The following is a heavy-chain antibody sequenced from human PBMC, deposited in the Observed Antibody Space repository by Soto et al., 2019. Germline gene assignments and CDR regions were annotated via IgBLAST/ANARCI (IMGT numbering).Heavy chain of an antibody. CDR3: AKDGDWYDFSTGYYSRGNYFDY. Sequence: EVLLLDSGGGLVQPGGSLRLSCAASGFVFNNYAMSWVRQAPGKGLEWVATLSSGGGTTYYTDSVKGRFTISRYNSMNLLYLQMNSLRADDTAVYYCAKDGDWYDFSTGYYSRGNYFDYWGQGTLVTVSS. J-gene: IGHJ4*02. V-gene: IGHV3-23*01. CDR2: LSSGGGTT. D-gene: IGHD3-3*01. CDR1: GFVFNNYA.